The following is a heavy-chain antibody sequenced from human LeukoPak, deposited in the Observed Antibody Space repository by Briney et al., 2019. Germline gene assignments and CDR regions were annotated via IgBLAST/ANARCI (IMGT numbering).Heavy chain of an antibody. CDR3: ARGSGTFGGVIVPLFDP. D-gene: IGHD3-16*02. J-gene: IGHJ5*02. V-gene: IGHV3-64*01. Sequence: GGSLRLSCAASGFTFSSYAMHWVRQAPGKGLEYVSAISSNGGSTYYANSVKGRFTISRDNSKNTLYFQMGSLRAEDMAVYYCARGSGTFGGVIVPLFDPWGQGTLVTVSS. CDR2: ISSNGGST. CDR1: GFTFSSYA.